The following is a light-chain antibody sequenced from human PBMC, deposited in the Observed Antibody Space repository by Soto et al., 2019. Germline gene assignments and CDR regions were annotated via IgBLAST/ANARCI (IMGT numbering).Light chain of an antibody. CDR3: QSYDSSLSGRGWV. CDR1: SSNIGAGYD. CDR2: GNS. V-gene: IGLV1-40*01. Sequence: QSVLTQPPSVSGAPGQRVTISCTGSSSNIGAGYDVHWYQQLPGTAPKLLIYGNSNRPSGVPDRFSGSKSCTSASLALTGLQAEDEADYYCQSYDSSLSGRGWVFGGGTKLTVL. J-gene: IGLJ2*01.